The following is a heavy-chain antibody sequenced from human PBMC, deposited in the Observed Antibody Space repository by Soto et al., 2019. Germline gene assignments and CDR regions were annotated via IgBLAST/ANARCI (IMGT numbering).Heavy chain of an antibody. D-gene: IGHD2-15*01. CDR3: ARGRVVVVAATFYWFDP. J-gene: IGHJ5*02. V-gene: IGHV4-34*01. Sequence: SETLSLTCAVYGGSFSGYYWSWIRQPPGKGLEWIGEINHSGSTNYNPSLKSRVTISVDTSKNQFSLKLSSVTAADTAVYYCARGRVVVVAATFYWFDPWGQGTLVTVSS. CDR1: GGSFSGYY. CDR2: INHSGST.